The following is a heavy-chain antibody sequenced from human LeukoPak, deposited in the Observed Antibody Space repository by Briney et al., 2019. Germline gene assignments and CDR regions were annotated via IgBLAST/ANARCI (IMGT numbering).Heavy chain of an antibody. D-gene: IGHD6-6*01. V-gene: IGHV4-34*01. CDR2: INHSGST. J-gene: IGHJ6*02. Sequence: PSETLSLTCAVYGGSFSGHYWSWIRQPPGKGLEWIGEINHSGSTNYNPSLKSRVTISVDTSKNQFSLKLSSVTAADTAVYYCARHSSSSLYYYYYGMDVWGQGTTVTVSS. CDR3: ARHSSSSLYYYYYGMDV. CDR1: GGSFSGHY.